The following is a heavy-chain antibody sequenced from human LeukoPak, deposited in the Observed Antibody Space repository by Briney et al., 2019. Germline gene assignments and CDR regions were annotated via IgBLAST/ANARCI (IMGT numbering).Heavy chain of an antibody. D-gene: IGHD7-27*01. J-gene: IGHJ6*02. V-gene: IGHV4-59*01. Sequence: SETLSLTCTVSGGSISSYYWSWIRQPPGKGLEWIGYIYYSGSTNYNPSLKSRVTISVDTSKNQFSLKLSSVTAADTAVYYCARSLGPLYYYYYGMDAWGQGTTVTVSS. CDR3: ARSLGPLYYYYYGMDA. CDR1: GGSISSYY. CDR2: IYYSGST.